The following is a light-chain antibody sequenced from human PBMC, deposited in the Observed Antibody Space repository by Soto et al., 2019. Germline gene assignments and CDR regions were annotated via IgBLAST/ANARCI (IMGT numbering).Light chain of an antibody. J-gene: IGKJ1*01. CDR3: QQYTSWT. CDR1: QSISSW. V-gene: IGKV1-5*03. CDR2: KAS. Sequence: DIQMTQSPSTLSASVGDRVTITCRASQSISSWLAWYQQKPGKAPKLLIYKASSLESGVPSRFGGSGSGTEFTLTISSLQPDDFATYYCQQYTSWTFGQGTTVEIK.